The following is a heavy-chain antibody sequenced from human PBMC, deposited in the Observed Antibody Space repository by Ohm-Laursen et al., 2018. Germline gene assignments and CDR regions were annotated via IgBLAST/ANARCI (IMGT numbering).Heavy chain of an antibody. CDR1: GGSISNYY. Sequence: SDTLSLTCTVSGGSISNYYWNWIRQPPGQGLDWIGYIYYSGSTNYNSSLKSRVTISLDTSKNQFSLKLSSVTAADTAVYYCARDGVLTKRFGLDVWGQGTTVTVS. CDR3: ARDGVLTKRFGLDV. J-gene: IGHJ6*02. CDR2: IYYSGST. V-gene: IGHV4-59*01. D-gene: IGHD3-10*01.